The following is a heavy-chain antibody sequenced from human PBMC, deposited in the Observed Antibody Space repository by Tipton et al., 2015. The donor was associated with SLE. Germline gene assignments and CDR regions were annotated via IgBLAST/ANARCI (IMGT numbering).Heavy chain of an antibody. J-gene: IGHJ4*02. CDR1: SVSISNTTNY. Sequence: TLSLTCSVSSVSISNTTNYWAWIRQPPGKGLEWIGSVYYSGSTYHNPSLKSRVTISVDTSKNQFSLELTSVTAADTAIYYCARGFTFPASWGQGTLVSVSS. CDR3: ARGFTFPAS. CDR2: VYYSGST. D-gene: IGHD3-3*01. V-gene: IGHV4-39*07.